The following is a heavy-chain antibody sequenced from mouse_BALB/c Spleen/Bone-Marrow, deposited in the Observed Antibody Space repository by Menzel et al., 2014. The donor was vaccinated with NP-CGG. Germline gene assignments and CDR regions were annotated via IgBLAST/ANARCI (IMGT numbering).Heavy chain of an antibody. J-gene: IGHJ4*01. CDR2: VNPNNGGT. CDR3: ARRDYYGSSLLPYYAMDY. D-gene: IGHD1-1*01. Sequence: EVQLQQSGPELVKPGASVKISCKASGYTFTDYYMNWVKQSHGKSLEWIGLVNPNNGGTSYNQKFKGKATLTVDKSSSTAYMELRSLTSEDSAVYYCARRDYYGSSLLPYYAMDYWGQGTSVTVSS. CDR1: GYTFTDYY. V-gene: IGHV1-26*01.